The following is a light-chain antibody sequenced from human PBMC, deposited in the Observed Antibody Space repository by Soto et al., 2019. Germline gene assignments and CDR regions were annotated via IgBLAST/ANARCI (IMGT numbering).Light chain of an antibody. CDR3: QSYGTGNLVV. CDR2: ADD. CDR1: SGSIATNY. V-gene: IGLV6-57*01. Sequence: NFMLTQPHSVSDSPGKTVTISCTRSSGSIATNYVQWYQQRPGSSPTTVIYADDRRPSGVPDRFSGSIDSSSNSASLTISGLKTEEEADYYCQSYGTGNLVVIGGGTKLTVL. J-gene: IGLJ2*01.